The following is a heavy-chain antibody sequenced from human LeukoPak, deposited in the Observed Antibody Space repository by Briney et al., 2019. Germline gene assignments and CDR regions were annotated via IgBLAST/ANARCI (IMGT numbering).Heavy chain of an antibody. Sequence: GGSLRLSCAASGFTFSSYAMHWVRQAPGKGLEYVSAISRHGGSTYYANSVKGRFTISRDNSKNTLYLQMGSLRAEDMAVYYCARVVDVDAFDIWGQGTMVTVSS. CDR1: GFTFSSYA. CDR3: ARVVDVDAFDI. D-gene: IGHD2-8*01. J-gene: IGHJ3*02. V-gene: IGHV3-64*01. CDR2: ISRHGGST.